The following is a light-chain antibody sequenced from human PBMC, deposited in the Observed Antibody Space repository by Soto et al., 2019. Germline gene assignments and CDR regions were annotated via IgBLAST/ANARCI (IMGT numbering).Light chain of an antibody. Sequence: EIVVTQSRATLSVSPGERATLSCRASQSVSSNLAWYQQKPGQAPRLLIYDASSRATGIPARFSGSGSGTDFTLTISSLEPEDFAVYYCQQRSNWLITFGQGTRLEIK. CDR2: DAS. V-gene: IGKV3-11*01. J-gene: IGKJ5*01. CDR3: QQRSNWLIT. CDR1: QSVSSN.